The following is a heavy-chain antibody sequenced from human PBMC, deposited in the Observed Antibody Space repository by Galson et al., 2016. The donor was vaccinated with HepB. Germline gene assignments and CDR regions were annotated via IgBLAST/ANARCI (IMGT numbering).Heavy chain of an antibody. CDR3: AKGLNRNNYYGMDV. V-gene: IGHV3-9*01. Sequence: LRLSCAASGFTFHDYSMHWVRQAPGKGLEWVSGISGNGNYIDYADSVKGRFTISRDNAKNSVFLQMNSLRADDTALYCCAKGLNRNNYYGMDVWGQGTTVTVSS. CDR1: GFTFHDYS. CDR2: ISGNGNYI. J-gene: IGHJ6*02.